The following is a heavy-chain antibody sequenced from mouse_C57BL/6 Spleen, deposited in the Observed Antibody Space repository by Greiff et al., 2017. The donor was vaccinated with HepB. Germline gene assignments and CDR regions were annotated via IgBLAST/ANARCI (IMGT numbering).Heavy chain of an antibody. V-gene: IGHV1-50*01. Sequence: VQLQQPGAELVKPGASVKLSCKASGYTFTSYWMQWVKQRPGQGLEWIGEIDPSDSYTNYNQKFKGKATLTVDTSSSTAYMQLSSLTSEDSAVYYCASGGLRPWFAYWGQGTLVTVSA. D-gene: IGHD2-4*01. CDR3: ASGGLRPWFAY. J-gene: IGHJ3*01. CDR1: GYTFTSYW. CDR2: IDPSDSYT.